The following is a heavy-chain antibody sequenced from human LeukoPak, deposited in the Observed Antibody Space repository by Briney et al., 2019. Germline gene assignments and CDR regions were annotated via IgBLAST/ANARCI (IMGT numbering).Heavy chain of an antibody. D-gene: IGHD3-10*01. J-gene: IGHJ4*02. CDR3: TTDLGTYYHGSQRLIPIDY. CDR2: IKSKTDGETT. CDR1: GFTFTNAW. V-gene: IGHV3-15*01. Sequence: GGFLRLSRVDSGFTFTNAWMSWVRQAPGKGLEWIGRIKSKTDGETTNYAEPVRGRFTISRDDSKSAVYLQMNSLKIEDTAVYYCTTDLGTYYHGSQRLIPIDYWGQGTLVTVSS.